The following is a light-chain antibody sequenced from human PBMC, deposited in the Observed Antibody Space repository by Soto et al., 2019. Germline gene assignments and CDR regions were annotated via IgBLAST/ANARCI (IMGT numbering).Light chain of an antibody. Sequence: QSALTQPASVSGSLGQSITISCTGTSGDVGGYNYVSWYQQHPGKAPKFMIYEVSNRPSGVSNRFSGSKSGNTASLTISGLQAEDEADYYCSSYTSSSTGVFGGGTKLTVL. J-gene: IGLJ3*02. CDR1: SGDVGGYNY. V-gene: IGLV2-14*01. CDR3: SSYTSSSTGV. CDR2: EVS.